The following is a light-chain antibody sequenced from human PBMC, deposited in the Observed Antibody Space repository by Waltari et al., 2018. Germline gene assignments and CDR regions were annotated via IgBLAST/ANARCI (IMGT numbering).Light chain of an antibody. CDR3: QVWDNSGDPFGV. CDR2: EDT. V-gene: IGLV3-21*02. J-gene: IGLJ3*02. Sequence: SYVLTQPPSVSVAPGQTARITCGGNNIGRQSVHWYQHKPGQAPVLVGYEDTDRPSGIPERFSGSNSGNTATLTISRVEAGDEAAYYCQVWDNSGDPFGVFGGGTELTVL. CDR1: NIGRQS.